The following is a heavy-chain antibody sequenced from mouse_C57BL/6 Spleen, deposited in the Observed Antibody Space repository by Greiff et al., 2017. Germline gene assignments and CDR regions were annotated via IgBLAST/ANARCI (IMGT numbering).Heavy chain of an antibody. D-gene: IGHD4-1*01. V-gene: IGHV1-18*01. CDR1: GYTFTDYN. CDR2: INPNNGGT. CDR3: ARAGPLTGTGAMDY. Sequence: VQLKQSGPELVKPGASVKIPCKASGYTFTDYNMDWVKQSHGKSLEWIGDINPNNGGTIYNQKFKGKATLTVDKSSSTAYMELRSLTSEDTAVYYCARAGPLTGTGAMDYWGQGTSVTVSS. J-gene: IGHJ4*01.